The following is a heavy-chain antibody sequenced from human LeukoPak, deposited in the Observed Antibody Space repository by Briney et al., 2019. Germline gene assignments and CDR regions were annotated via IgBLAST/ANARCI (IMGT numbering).Heavy chain of an antibody. V-gene: IGHV3-23*01. D-gene: IGHD3-22*01. CDR3: AKYTYYYDSSGYRYYFDY. CDR2: ISGSGGST. Sequence: GGSLRLSCAASGFTFSSYAMSWVRQAPGKGLEWVSAISGSGGSTYYADSAKGRFTISRDNSKNTLYLQMNSLRAEDTAVYYCAKYTYYYDSSGYRYYFDYWGQGTLVTVSS. J-gene: IGHJ4*02. CDR1: GFTFSSYA.